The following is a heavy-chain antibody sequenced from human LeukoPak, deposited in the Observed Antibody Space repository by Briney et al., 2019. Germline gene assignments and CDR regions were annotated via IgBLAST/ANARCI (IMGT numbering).Heavy chain of an antibody. CDR3: ARLISGCFDN. V-gene: IGHV3-30*04. J-gene: IGHJ4*02. D-gene: IGHD2-15*01. Sequence: GGSLRLSCAASGFTFSSYAMHWVRQAPGKGLEWVAVISYDGSNKYYADSVKGRFTISRDNSKNTLYLQMNSLRAEDTAVYYCARLISGCFDNWGQGTLVTVSS. CDR1: GFTFSSYA. CDR2: ISYDGSNK.